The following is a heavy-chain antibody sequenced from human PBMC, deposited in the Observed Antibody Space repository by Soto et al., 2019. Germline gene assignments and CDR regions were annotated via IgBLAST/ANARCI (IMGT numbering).Heavy chain of an antibody. CDR1: GDSVSSNKAA. J-gene: IGHJ4*02. Sequence: SQTLSLTCAISGDSVSSNKAAWNWIRQSPSRGLEWLGRTYYRSGWSFDYAVAVESRITINADTSKNQFSLHLRSVTPEDTAVYYCARSESFWSGYSPKDRLGDKLRYFALDYWVQGTLVTVSS. CDR3: ARSESFWSGYSPKDRLGDKLRYFALDY. D-gene: IGHD3-3*01. CDR2: TYYRSGWSF. V-gene: IGHV6-1*01.